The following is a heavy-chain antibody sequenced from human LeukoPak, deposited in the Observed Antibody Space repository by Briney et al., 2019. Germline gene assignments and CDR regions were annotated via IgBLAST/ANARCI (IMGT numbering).Heavy chain of an antibody. CDR1: GGTFSSYA. Sequence: ASVKVSCKASGGTFSSYAISWVRQAPGRGLEWMGGIIPIFGTANYAQKFQGRVTITADESTSTAYMELSSLRSEDTAVYYCASSGCSSTSCPYYFDYWGQGTLVTVSS. J-gene: IGHJ4*02. V-gene: IGHV1-69*13. CDR2: IIPIFGTA. D-gene: IGHD2-2*01. CDR3: ASSGCSSTSCPYYFDY.